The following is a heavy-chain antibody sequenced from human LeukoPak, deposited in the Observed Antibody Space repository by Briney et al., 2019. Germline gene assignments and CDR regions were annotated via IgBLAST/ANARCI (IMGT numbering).Heavy chain of an antibody. CDR2: MNPNSGNT. V-gene: IGHV1-8*01. D-gene: IGHD3-22*01. J-gene: IGHJ5*02. CDR1: GYTFTSYD. Sequence: ASVKVSCKASGYTFTSYDINWVRQATGQGLEWMGWMNPNSGNTGYAQKFQGRVTMTRNTSISTAYMELSSLRSEDTAVYYCARGPLLTQGNYYDSSGSGDWFDPRGQGTLVTVSS. CDR3: ARGPLLTQGNYYDSSGSGDWFDP.